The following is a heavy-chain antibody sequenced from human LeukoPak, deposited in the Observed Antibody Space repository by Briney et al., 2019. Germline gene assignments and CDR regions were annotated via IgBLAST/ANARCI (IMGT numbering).Heavy chain of an antibody. CDR1: GFTFSSYW. CDR2: INEDGSTT. D-gene: IGHD3/OR15-3a*01. J-gene: IGHJ5*02. Sequence: QPGGSLRLSCAASGFTFSSYWMYWVRQAPGKGLVWVSRINEDGSTTSYADSVKGRFTISRDNTKNTVYLQMNSLRGEDTAIYYCVKGGIERFGLVPDWFDPWGQGTLVSVSS. V-gene: IGHV3-74*01. CDR3: VKGGIERFGLVPDWFDP.